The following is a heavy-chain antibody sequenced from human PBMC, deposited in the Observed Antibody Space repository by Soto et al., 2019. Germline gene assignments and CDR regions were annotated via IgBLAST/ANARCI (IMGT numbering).Heavy chain of an antibody. Sequence: EASVKVSCKASGGTFSSYAISWVRQAPGQGLEWMGGIIPIFGTANYAQKFQGRVTITADESTSTAYMELSSLRSEDTAVYYCAREWELLHFDYWGQGTLVTVSS. CDR2: IIPIFGTA. CDR3: AREWELLHFDY. V-gene: IGHV1-69*13. CDR1: GGTFSSYA. D-gene: IGHD1-26*01. J-gene: IGHJ4*02.